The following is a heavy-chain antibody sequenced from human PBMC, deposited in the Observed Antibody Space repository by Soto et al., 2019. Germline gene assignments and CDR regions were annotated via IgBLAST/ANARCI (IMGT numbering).Heavy chain of an antibody. CDR3: ARHETLHGDYNY. CDR2: MSYSGST. Sequence: QVQLQESGPGLVKPSETLSLTCTVSGGSISSYYWSWIRQPPGKGLEWIGYMSYSGSTNYNPSLKSRATLSVDTSKNQSPLKLSSVTAADTAVYYCARHETLHGDYNYGGQGTLVTVSS. D-gene: IGHD4-17*01. J-gene: IGHJ4*02. CDR1: GGSISSYY. V-gene: IGHV4-59*08.